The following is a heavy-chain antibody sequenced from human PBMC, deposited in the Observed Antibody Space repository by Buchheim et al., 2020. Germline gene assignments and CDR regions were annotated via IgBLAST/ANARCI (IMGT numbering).Heavy chain of an antibody. Sequence: QVQLVESGGGVVQPGRSLRLSCAASGFTFSSYGMHWVRQAPGKGLEWVAVISYDGSNKYYADFVKGRFTISRDNSKNTLYLQMNSLRAEDTAVYYCAKVGRFLEWSFFDYWGQGTL. D-gene: IGHD3-3*01. CDR3: AKVGRFLEWSFFDY. CDR2: ISYDGSNK. J-gene: IGHJ4*02. V-gene: IGHV3-30*18. CDR1: GFTFSSYG.